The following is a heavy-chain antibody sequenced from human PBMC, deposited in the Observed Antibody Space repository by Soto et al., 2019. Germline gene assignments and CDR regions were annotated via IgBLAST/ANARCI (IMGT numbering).Heavy chain of an antibody. CDR1: GFTFSSYG. J-gene: IGHJ6*02. CDR3: ASLLSGSYYYYGMDV. Sequence: GSLRLSCAASGFTFSSYGMHWVRQAPGKGLEWVAVISYGGSNKYYADSVKGRFTISRDNSKNTLYLQMNSLRAEDTAVYYCASLLSGSYYYYGMDVWGQGTTVTVSS. V-gene: IGHV3-30*03. D-gene: IGHD1-26*01. CDR2: ISYGGSNK.